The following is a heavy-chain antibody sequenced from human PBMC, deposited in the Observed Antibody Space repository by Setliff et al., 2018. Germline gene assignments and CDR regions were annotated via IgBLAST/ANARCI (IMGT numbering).Heavy chain of an antibody. D-gene: IGHD5-12*01. J-gene: IGHJ4*02. CDR1: GYAFITFG. V-gene: IGHV1-18*01. Sequence: ASVKVSCKTSGYAFITFGMSWVRQAPGQGLEWMGWMSPVYGIANYARKFQGRVTLTADTSTTTAYLELASLRDDDTAVYYCVRGPGPRVVVAIPFDHWGQGSLVTVSS. CDR2: MSPVYGIA. CDR3: VRGPGPRVVVAIPFDH.